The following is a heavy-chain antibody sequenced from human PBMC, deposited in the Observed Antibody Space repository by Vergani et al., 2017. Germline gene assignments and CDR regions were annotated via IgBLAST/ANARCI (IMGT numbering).Heavy chain of an antibody. CDR2: IYYSGST. Sequence: QVQLQESGPGLVKPSETLSLTCTVSGGSISSYYWSWIRQPPGKGLEWIGYIYYSGSTNYNPSLKSRVTISVDTSKNQFSLKLSSLTAADTAVYYCARSIVGATTRYYYGMDVWGQGTTVTVSS. V-gene: IGHV4-59*01. CDR1: GGSISSYY. CDR3: ARSIVGATTRYYYGMDV. J-gene: IGHJ6*02. D-gene: IGHD1-26*01.